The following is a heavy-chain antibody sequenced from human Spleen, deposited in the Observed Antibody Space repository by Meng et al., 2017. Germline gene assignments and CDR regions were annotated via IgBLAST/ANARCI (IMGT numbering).Heavy chain of an antibody. CDR1: GGSFSGYY. CDR2: INHSGSN. V-gene: IGHV4-34*01. Sequence: QVQLQPWGAGLFKPSETLSFTFAVYGGSFSGYYWSWIRQPPGKGLEWIGEINHSGSNNYNPSLKSRVTISVDTSKNQFSLMLSSVTAADTAVYYGARARRVRRDWFDAGGKATLVTVSS. J-gene: IGHJ5*02. CDR3: ARARRVRRDWFDA. D-gene: IGHD2-2*01.